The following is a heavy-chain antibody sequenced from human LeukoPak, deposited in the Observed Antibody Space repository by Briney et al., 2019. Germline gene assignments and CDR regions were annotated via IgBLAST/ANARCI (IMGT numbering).Heavy chain of an antibody. CDR2: IRSKANSYAT. Sequence: GGSLRLSCAASGFTFSGSAMHWVRQASGKGLEWVGRIRSKANSYATAYAASVKGRFTISRDDSKNTAYLQMNSLKTEDTAVYYCTRHKSGSGYSHDPFDYWGQGIPVTVSS. CDR1: GFTFSGSA. CDR3: TRHKSGSGYSHDPFDY. J-gene: IGHJ4*02. D-gene: IGHD3-22*01. V-gene: IGHV3-73*01.